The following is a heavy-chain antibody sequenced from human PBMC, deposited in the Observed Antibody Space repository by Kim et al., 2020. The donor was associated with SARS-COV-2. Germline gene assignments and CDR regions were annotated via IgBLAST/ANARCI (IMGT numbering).Heavy chain of an antibody. D-gene: IGHD3-10*01. V-gene: IGHV3-21*01. J-gene: IGHJ1*01. CDR2: ISSDSTYI. CDR1: GFTFSDYS. CDR3: GRAGYGSGSYLQYH. Sequence: GGSLRLSCAASGFTFSDYSMNWVRQAPGKGLEWVSSISSDSTYIYYADSMKGRFTISRDNAKNSLYLQMNSLRAEDTAVYYCGRAGYGSGSYLQYHWGQG.